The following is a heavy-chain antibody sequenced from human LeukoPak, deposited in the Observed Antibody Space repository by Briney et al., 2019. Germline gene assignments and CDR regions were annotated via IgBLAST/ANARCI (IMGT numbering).Heavy chain of an antibody. J-gene: IGHJ4*02. D-gene: IGHD2-21*02. V-gene: IGHV3-30-3*01. CDR3: AAWFCDGDCYSR. CDR2: ISYDGSNK. Sequence: GGSLRLSCAASGFTFSSYAMHWVRQAPGKGLEWVAVISYDGSNKYYADSVKGRFTISRDNAKNSLFLQMSSLRSEDTAVYYCAAWFCDGDCYSRWGQGTLVTVSS. CDR1: GFTFSSYA.